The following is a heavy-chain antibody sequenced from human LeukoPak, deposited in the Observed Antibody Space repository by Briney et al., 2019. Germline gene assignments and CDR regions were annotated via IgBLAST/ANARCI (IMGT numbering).Heavy chain of an antibody. CDR1: GGTFISYA. J-gene: IGHJ3*02. V-gene: IGHV1-69*06. CDR3: ASEVAPNVDAFDI. D-gene: IGHD5-12*01. CDR2: IIPIFGTA. Sequence: ASVKVSCKASGGTFISYAISWVRQAPGQGLEWMGGIIPIFGTANYAQKFQGRVTITADKSTSTAYMELSSLRSEDTAVYYCASEVAPNVDAFDIWGQGTMVTVSS.